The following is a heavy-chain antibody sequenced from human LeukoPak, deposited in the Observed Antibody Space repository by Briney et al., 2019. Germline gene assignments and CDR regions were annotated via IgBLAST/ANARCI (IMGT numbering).Heavy chain of an antibody. CDR2: FDPEDGEA. J-gene: IGHJ4*02. CDR3: AIELFPVFITTWSDS. D-gene: IGHD3-22*01. Sequence: GASVKVSCRVSGNTLTELSMHWVRQAPGKGLEWMGGFDPEDGEAIYAQKFQGRLTMTDDTSTDTAYMELSSLRSEDTAVYYCAIELFPVFITTWSDSWGQGTLVTVSS. CDR1: GNTLTELS. V-gene: IGHV1-24*01.